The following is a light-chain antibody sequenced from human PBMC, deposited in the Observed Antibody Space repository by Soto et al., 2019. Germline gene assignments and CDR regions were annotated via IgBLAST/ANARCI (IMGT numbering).Light chain of an antibody. CDR1: QSISYW. V-gene: IGKV1-5*01. Sequence: DIQMTQAPSTLSASVGDRVTITCRASQSISYWLAWYQQKKGKAPNLLIYDASNLQSGVPSRFRGSGFGTEFTLTISRLQPDDFETYYCQQYNSYSWTFGQGTKVDI. CDR2: DAS. CDR3: QQYNSYSWT. J-gene: IGKJ1*01.